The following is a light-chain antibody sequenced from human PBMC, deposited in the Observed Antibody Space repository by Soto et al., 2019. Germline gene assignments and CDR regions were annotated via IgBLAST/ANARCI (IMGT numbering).Light chain of an antibody. CDR1: QSVLYSSNNKNY. CDR3: QQYGSTPPT. CDR2: WAS. V-gene: IGKV4-1*01. J-gene: IGKJ2*01. Sequence: DIVMTQSPDSLAVSPGERATINCKSSQSVLYSSNNKNYLAWYQQRPGQPPKLPIYWASTRESGVPDRFSGSGSGTDFTLTISSLQAEDLAVYYCQQYGSTPPTFGQGTKLEIK.